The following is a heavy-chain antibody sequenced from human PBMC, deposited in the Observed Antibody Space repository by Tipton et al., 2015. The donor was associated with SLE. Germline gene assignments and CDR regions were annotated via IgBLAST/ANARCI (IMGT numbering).Heavy chain of an antibody. J-gene: IGHJ4*02. CDR2: IKQDGSEK. Sequence: SLRLSCAASGFTFSSYWMSWVRQAPGKGLEWVANIKQDGSEKYYVDSVKGRFTISRDNAKNSLYLQMNSLRAEDTAVCYCARDSWMGSSSIDYWGQGTLVTVSS. V-gene: IGHV3-7*01. CDR3: ARDSWMGSSSIDY. D-gene: IGHD6-6*01. CDR1: GFTFSSYW.